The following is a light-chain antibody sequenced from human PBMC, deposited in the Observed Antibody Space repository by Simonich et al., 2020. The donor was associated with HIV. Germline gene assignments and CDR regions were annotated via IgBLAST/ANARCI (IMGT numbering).Light chain of an antibody. CDR1: QSVSSS. CDR2: GAS. Sequence: EIVMTQSPATLSVSPGERAPLSRRASQSVSSSLAWYQQKPGQAPRLRIYGASTRATGIPARCSGSGSGTEFTLTISSLQSEDFAVYYCQQYNNWRTFGQGNKVEIK. CDR3: QQYNNWRT. J-gene: IGKJ1*01. V-gene: IGKV3-15*01.